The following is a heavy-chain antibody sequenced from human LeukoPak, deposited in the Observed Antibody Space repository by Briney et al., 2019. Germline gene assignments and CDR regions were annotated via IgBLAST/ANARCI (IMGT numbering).Heavy chain of an antibody. D-gene: IGHD1/OR15-1a*01. CDR1: GFSFSIYW. CDR2: ITSDGSTT. J-gene: IGHJ3*01. Sequence: AGGSLRLSCFASGFSFSIYWMHWVRQAPGKGLVWVSRITSDGSTTNYADSVEGRFTISRDNAKNTFFLQMNSLRAEDTAVYYCARGWEQQGVGAFHVWGQGTMVTVSS. CDR3: ARGWEQQGVGAFHV. V-gene: IGHV3-74*01.